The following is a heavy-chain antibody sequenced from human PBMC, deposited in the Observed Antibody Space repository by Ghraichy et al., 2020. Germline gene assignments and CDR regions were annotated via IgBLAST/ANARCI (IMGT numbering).Heavy chain of an antibody. Sequence: GGSLRLSCAASGFTFSSYSMNWVRQAPGKGLEWVSSISSSSSYIYYADSVKGRFTISRDNAKNSLYLQMNSLRAEDTAVYYCARDRGIAAAGNTDYWGQGTLVTVSS. CDR1: GFTFSSYS. V-gene: IGHV3-21*01. J-gene: IGHJ4*02. CDR3: ARDRGIAAAGNTDY. CDR2: ISSSSSYI. D-gene: IGHD6-13*01.